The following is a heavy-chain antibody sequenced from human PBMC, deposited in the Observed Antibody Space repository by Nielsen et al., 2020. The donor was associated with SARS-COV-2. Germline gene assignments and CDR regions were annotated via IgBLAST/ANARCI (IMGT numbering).Heavy chain of an antibody. J-gene: IGHJ5*02. D-gene: IGHD6-13*01. V-gene: IGHV4-59*12. CDR1: GGSISSYY. CDR2: IYYSGST. CDR3: ARRPKLSYSSSWYYGNWFDP. Sequence: SETLSLTCTVSGGSISSYYWSWIRQPPGKGLEWIGYIYYSGSTNYNPSLKSRVTISVDKSKNQFSLKLSSVTAADTAVYYCARRPKLSYSSSWYYGNWFDPWGQGTLVTVSS.